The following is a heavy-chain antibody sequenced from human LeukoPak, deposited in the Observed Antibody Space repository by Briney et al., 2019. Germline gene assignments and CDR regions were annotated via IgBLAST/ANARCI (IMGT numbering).Heavy chain of an antibody. D-gene: IGHD3-10*01. V-gene: IGHV5-51*01. CDR2: IYPGDSDT. J-gene: IGHJ4*02. CDR1: GYTFTSYW. Sequence: GESLKISCEVSGYTFTSYWIGWVRQMPGKGLEWMGIIYPGDSDTRYSPSFQGQVTISADKSISTAYLQWSSLKASDTAIYYCTRLGRRGDPHIDYWGRGTLVTVSS. CDR3: TRLGRRGDPHIDY.